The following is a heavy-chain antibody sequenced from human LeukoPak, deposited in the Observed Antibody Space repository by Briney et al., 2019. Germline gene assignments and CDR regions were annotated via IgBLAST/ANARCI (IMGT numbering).Heavy chain of an antibody. Sequence: ASVKVSCKASGYTFTGYYMHWVRQAPGQGLEWMGWINPNSGGTNYAQKFQGRVTMTRNTSISTAYMELSSLRSEDTAVYYCARGDRRWLAPTGYWGQGTLVTVSS. CDR3: ARGDRRWLAPTGY. J-gene: IGHJ4*02. D-gene: IGHD6-19*01. V-gene: IGHV1-2*02. CDR1: GYTFTGYY. CDR2: INPNSGGT.